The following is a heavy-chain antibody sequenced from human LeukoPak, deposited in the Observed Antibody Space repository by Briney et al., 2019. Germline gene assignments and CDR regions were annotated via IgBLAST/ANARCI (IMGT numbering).Heavy chain of an antibody. CDR3: AKAPVTSCRGAYCYPFDS. J-gene: IGHJ4*02. CDR1: GFTFSSYG. D-gene: IGHD2-21*01. V-gene: IGHV3-30*18. Sequence: GGSLRLSCAASGFTFSSYGMHWVRQAPGKGLEWVAVISYDGSNKYYADSVKGRFTISRDNSKNTLYLQMNSLRAEDAAVYFCAKAPVTSCRGAYCYPFDSWGQGTLVTVSS. CDR2: ISYDGSNK.